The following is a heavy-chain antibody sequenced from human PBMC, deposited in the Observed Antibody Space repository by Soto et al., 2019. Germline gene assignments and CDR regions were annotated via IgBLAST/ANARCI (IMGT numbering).Heavy chain of an antibody. J-gene: IGHJ4*02. D-gene: IGHD3-10*01. V-gene: IGHV3-11*05. CDR1: GFTFSDYY. CDR3: ARDRVGWFGEIDY. CDR2: ISSSGSYT. Sequence: PGGSLRLSCAASGFTFSDYYMSWIRPAPGKGLEWISYISSSGSYTNYADSVKGRFTISRDNAKNSLYLQMNSLRAEDTAVYYCARDRVGWFGEIDYWGQGTLVTVSS.